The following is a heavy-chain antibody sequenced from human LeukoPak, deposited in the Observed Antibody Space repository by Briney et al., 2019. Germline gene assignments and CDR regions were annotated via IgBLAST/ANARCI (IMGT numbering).Heavy chain of an antibody. D-gene: IGHD3-10*01. CDR1: GSTFSSYA. J-gene: IGHJ6*02. V-gene: IGHV3-23*01. CDR3: AKDRAARYYYYGMDV. Sequence: GGSLRLSCAASGSTFSSYAMSWVRQAPGKGLEWVSAISGSGGSTYYADSAKGRFTISRDNSKNTLYLQMNSLRAEDTAVYYCAKDRAARYYYYGMDVWGQGTTVTVSS. CDR2: ISGSGGST.